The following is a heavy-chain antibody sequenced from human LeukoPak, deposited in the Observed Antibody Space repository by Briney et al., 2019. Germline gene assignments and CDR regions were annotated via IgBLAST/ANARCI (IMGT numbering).Heavy chain of an antibody. CDR1: EFTFSSHA. V-gene: IGHV3-21*01. Sequence: GGSLRLSCVASEFTFSSHAMNWVRQAPGKGLEWVSSISSSSYIYYADSVKGRFTISRDNAKNSLYLQMNSLRAEDTAVYYCARELNFDYWGQGTLVTVSS. CDR2: ISSSSYI. CDR3: ARELNFDY. J-gene: IGHJ4*02.